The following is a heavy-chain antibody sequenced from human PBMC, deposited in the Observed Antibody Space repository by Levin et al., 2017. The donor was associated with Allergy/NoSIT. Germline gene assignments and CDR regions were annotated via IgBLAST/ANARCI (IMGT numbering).Heavy chain of an antibody. CDR1: GFIFTSHA. J-gene: IGHJ6*02. CDR2: ISHDGRSK. V-gene: IGHV3-30*03. Sequence: GGSLRLSCAGSGFIFTSHAMHWVRQAPGKGLEWVALISHDGRSKNYGDSVKGRFTVSRDNSRNSLYLQMNSLRTEDTAVYYCVRGDNFWADPENLHYYGMDVWGQGTTVTVSS. CDR3: VRGDNFWADPENLHYYGMDV. D-gene: IGHD3/OR15-3a*01.